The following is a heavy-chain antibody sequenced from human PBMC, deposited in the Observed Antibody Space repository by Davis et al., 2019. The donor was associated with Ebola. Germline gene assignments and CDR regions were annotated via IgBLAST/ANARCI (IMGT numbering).Heavy chain of an antibody. CDR2: INHSGST. CDR1: GGSFSGYY. Sequence: MPSETLSLTCAVYGGSFSGYYWSWIRQPPGKGLEWIGEINHSGSTNYNPSLKSRVTISVDTSKNQFSLKLSSVTAADTAVYYCARGHPYSGSHPHAFDIWGQGTMVTVSS. J-gene: IGHJ3*02. CDR3: ARGHPYSGSHPHAFDI. D-gene: IGHD1-26*01. V-gene: IGHV4-34*01.